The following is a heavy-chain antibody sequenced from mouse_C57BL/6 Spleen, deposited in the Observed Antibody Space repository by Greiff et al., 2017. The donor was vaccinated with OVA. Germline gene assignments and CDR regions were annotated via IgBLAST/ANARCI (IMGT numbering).Heavy chain of an antibody. J-gene: IGHJ4*01. D-gene: IGHD2-1*01. CDR2: INPGSGGT. V-gene: IGHV1-54*01. CDR1: GYAFTNYL. Sequence: QVQLQQSGAELVRPGTSVKVSCKASGYAFTNYLIEWVKQRPGQGLEWIGVINPGSGGTNYNEKFKGKATLTADKSSSTAYMQLSSLTSADSAVYFCASIYYGNYEDYAMDYWGQGTSVTVSS. CDR3: ASIYYGNYEDYAMDY.